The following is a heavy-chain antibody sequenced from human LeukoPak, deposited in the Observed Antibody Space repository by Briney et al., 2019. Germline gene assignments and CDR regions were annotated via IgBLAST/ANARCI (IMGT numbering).Heavy chain of an antibody. Sequence: ASVKVSCKASGGTFSSYAISWVRQAPGQGLEWMGRIIPILGIANYAQKFQGRVTITADKSTSTAYMELSSLRSEDTAVYCCADSLLGRYYYYGMDVWGQGTTVTVSS. CDR3: ADSLLGRYYYYGMDV. V-gene: IGHV1-69*04. CDR2: IIPILGIA. CDR1: GGTFSSYA. D-gene: IGHD7-27*01. J-gene: IGHJ6*02.